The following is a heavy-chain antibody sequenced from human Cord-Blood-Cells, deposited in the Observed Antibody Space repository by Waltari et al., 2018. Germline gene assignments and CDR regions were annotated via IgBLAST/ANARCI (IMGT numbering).Heavy chain of an antibody. Sequence: QVLLVHSSADVQKAGAAMTVACSASGDICTTHNMHVLRQARGKWLEWMGIINPSGGSTSDAQKFQGRVTMTRDTSTSTVYRERSSLRSEDTAVYYCARFEPGIAAAGTTFDIWGQGTMGTVSS. V-gene: IGHV1-46*01. CDR2: INPSGGST. J-gene: IGHJ3*02. D-gene: IGHD6-13*01. CDR3: ARFEPGIAAAGTTFDI. CDR1: GDICTTHN.